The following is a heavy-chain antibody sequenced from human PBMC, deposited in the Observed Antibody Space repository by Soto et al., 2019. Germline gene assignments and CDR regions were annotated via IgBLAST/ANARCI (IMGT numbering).Heavy chain of an antibody. J-gene: IGHJ5*02. CDR1: GFTFSSYS. Sequence: PGGSLRLSCAASGFTFSSYSMNWVRQAPGKGLEWVSYISSSSSTIYYADSVKGRFTISRDNAKNSLYLQMNSLRDEDTAVYYCASLLTDCSGGRYWVNHVPWGQRTLVTVSS. CDR3: ASLLTDCSGGRYWVNHVP. CDR2: ISSSSSTI. D-gene: IGHD2-15*01. V-gene: IGHV3-48*02.